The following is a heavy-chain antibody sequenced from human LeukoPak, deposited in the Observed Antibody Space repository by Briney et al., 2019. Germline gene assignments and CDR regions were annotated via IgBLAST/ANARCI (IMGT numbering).Heavy chain of an antibody. Sequence: PSGTLSLTCTVSGGSFSSSGYYWSWIRQHPGKGLEWIGYIFYSGTTYYNPSLKSRVIISVDASKNQFSLRLSSVTAADTAVYYCARDLGGLGKIDYWGQGTLVTVSS. CDR3: ARDLGGLGKIDY. CDR2: IFYSGTT. CDR1: GGSFSSSGYY. V-gene: IGHV4-31*03. J-gene: IGHJ4*02. D-gene: IGHD7-27*01.